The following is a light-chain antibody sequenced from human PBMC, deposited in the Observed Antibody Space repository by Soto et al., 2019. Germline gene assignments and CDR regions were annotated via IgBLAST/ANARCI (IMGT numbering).Light chain of an antibody. V-gene: IGKV1-39*01. CDR2: GAS. CDR1: QSISTY. CDR3: QQAYSSLLS. Sequence: DIEITQSPSSLSASVGDRVTITCRASQSISTYLNWYQQKGGKAPKLLIHGASGLQSGVPLRFSGSGSGTDFTLTISSFQPEDFATYYCQQAYSSLLSFGGGTTVELK. J-gene: IGKJ4*01.